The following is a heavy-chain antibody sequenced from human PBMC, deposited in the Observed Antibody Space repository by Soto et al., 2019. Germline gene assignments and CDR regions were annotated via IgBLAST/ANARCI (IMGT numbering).Heavy chain of an antibody. Sequence: QVTLKESGPVLVKPTETLTLTCTVSGFSLSNARMGVSWIRQPPGKALEWLAHIFSNDEKSYSTSLKSRLTISKDTSKSQVVLTMTNMDPVDTATYYCARCEYSSSSQFDYWGQGTLVTVSS. V-gene: IGHV2-26*01. J-gene: IGHJ4*02. CDR2: IFSNDEK. CDR3: ARCEYSSSSQFDY. CDR1: GFSLSNARMG. D-gene: IGHD6-6*01.